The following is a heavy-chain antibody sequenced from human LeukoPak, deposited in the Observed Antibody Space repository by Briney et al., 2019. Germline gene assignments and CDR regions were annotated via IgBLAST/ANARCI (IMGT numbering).Heavy chain of an antibody. V-gene: IGHV4-59*01. CDR2: IYYSGST. D-gene: IGHD3-3*01. CDR3: ARARGDYDFWSGYYVPYYYYYYMDV. CDR1: GGSISSYY. J-gene: IGHJ6*03. Sequence: SETLSLTCTVSGGSISSYYWSWIRQPPGKGLEWIGYIYYSGSTNYNPSLKSRVTISVDTSKNQFSLKLSSVTAADTAVYYCARARGDYDFWSGYYVPYYYYYYMDVWGKGTTVTVSS.